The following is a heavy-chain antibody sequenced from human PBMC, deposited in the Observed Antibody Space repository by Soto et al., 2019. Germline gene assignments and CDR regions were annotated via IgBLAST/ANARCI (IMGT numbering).Heavy chain of an antibody. CDR3: AREMYCSGGSCSSDYYMDV. D-gene: IGHD2-15*01. J-gene: IGHJ6*03. Sequence: GGSLRLSCAASGFTFSSYWMSWVRQAPGKGLEWVANIKQDGSEKYYVDSVKGRFTISRDNAKNSLYLQMNSLRAEDTAVYYCAREMYCSGGSCSSDYYMDVWGKGTTVTVSS. CDR2: IKQDGSEK. CDR1: GFTFSSYW. V-gene: IGHV3-7*01.